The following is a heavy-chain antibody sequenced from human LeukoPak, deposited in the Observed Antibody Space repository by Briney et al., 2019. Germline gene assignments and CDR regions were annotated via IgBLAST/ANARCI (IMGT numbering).Heavy chain of an antibody. CDR1: GYTFTSYA. CDR3: ARDPLYSSGWFFDY. CDR2: INAGNGNT. D-gene: IGHD6-19*01. J-gene: IGHJ4*02. V-gene: IGHV1-3*01. Sequence: ASVKVSCKASGYTFTSYAMHWVRQAPGQRLEWMGWINAGNGNTKYSQKFQGRVTITRDTSASAAYMELSSLRSEDTAVYYCARDPLYSSGWFFDYWGQGTLVTVSS.